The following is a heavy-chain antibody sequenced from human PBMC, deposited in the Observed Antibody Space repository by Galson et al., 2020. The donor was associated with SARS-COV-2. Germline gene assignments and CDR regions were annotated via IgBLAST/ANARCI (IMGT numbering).Heavy chain of an antibody. J-gene: IGHJ4*02. CDR1: GFTFSSYA. D-gene: IGHD7-27*01. CDR3: AKATRTSWATLDS. V-gene: IGHV3-23*01. Sequence: GGSLRLSCAASGFTFSSYAMNWVRQAPGKGLEWVSDIDNGGGATYYADSVRGRFTISRDNSKNTLYLQMNSLRAEDTAVYYCAKATRTSWATLDSWGQGILVTVSS. CDR2: IDNGGGAT.